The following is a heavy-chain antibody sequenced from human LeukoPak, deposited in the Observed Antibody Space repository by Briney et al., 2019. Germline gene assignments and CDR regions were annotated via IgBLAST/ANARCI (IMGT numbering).Heavy chain of an antibody. CDR1: GYTFTSYY. CDR2: INPSGGST. V-gene: IGHV1-46*01. CDR3: ARFITRRTIDTNSGSYSGRPEGYYYYYYGMDV. Sequence: ASVKVSCKASGYTFTSYYMHWVRQAPGQGLEWMGIINPSGGSTSYAQKFQGRVTMTRDTSTSTVYMELSSLRSEDTAVYYCARFITRRTIDTNSGSYSGRPEGYYYYYYGMDVWGQGTTVTVSS. D-gene: IGHD1-26*01. J-gene: IGHJ6*02.